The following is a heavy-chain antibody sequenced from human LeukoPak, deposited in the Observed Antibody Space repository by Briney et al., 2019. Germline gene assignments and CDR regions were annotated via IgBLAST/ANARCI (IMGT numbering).Heavy chain of an antibody. V-gene: IGHV3-30*03. CDR2: ISYDGSRK. D-gene: IGHD3-3*01. J-gene: IGHJ4*02. Sequence: PGRSLRLSCAASGFTFSSYGMHWVRQAPGKGLEWVAVISYDGSRKYYGHSVEGRFTISRDNSKNTLYLQMDSLRAEDTAVYYCARDRAWNYFDYWGQGTLVTVSS. CDR3: ARDRAWNYFDY. CDR1: GFTFSSYG.